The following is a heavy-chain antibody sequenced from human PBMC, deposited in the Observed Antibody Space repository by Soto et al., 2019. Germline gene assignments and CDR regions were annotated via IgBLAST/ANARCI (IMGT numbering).Heavy chain of an antibody. J-gene: IGHJ4*02. CDR2: INAGNGNT. Sequence: GASVKVSCKASGYTFTSYAMHWVRQAPGQRLEWMGWINAGNGNTKYSQKFQGRVTITRDTSASTAYMELSSLRSEDTAVYYCARSDHYDFWSGYPDYWGQGTLVPVSS. CDR3: ARSDHYDFWSGYPDY. CDR1: GYTFTSYA. D-gene: IGHD3-3*01. V-gene: IGHV1-3*01.